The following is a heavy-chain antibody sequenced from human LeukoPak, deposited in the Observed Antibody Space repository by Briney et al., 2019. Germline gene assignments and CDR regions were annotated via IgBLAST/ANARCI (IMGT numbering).Heavy chain of an antibody. D-gene: IGHD6-13*01. CDR3: ARVEGYSKPGWYPPRAFDI. Sequence: PSETLSLTCTLSGGSISIYYWSWTRQPPGEGREWIGYIYYSGSTNYNPSLKSRVTISVDTSKNQFSLKLSSVTAADTAVYYCARVEGYSKPGWYPPRAFDIWGQGTMVIVSS. V-gene: IGHV4-59*08. CDR2: IYYSGST. CDR1: GGSISIYY. J-gene: IGHJ3*02.